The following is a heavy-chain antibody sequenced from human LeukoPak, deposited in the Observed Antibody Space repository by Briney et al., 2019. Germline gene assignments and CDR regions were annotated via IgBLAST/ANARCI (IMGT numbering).Heavy chain of an antibody. CDR1: GGSISSYY. CDR2: IYYSGTT. J-gene: IGHJ4*02. Sequence: SETLSLTCTVSGGSISSYYWSWIRQPPGKGLEWIGYIYYSGTTNYNPSLKSRVTIPVDTSKNQFSLKLSSVTAADTAVYYCARGVYIAAAQYGYWGQGTLVTISS. CDR3: ARGVYIAAAQYGY. D-gene: IGHD6-13*01. V-gene: IGHV4-59*01.